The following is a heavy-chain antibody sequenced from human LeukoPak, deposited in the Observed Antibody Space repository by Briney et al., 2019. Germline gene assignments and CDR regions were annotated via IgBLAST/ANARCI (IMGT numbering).Heavy chain of an antibody. D-gene: IGHD1-26*01. Sequence: GESLRLSCTASGFTFSNFWMGWVRQAPGKGLEWVANIKQDETEKFYLGSVKGRFTISRDNAKNSLYLQMNSLRAEDTAVYYCARDVRGIKLGRHAFDIWGQGTMVTVSS. CDR3: ARDVRGIKLGRHAFDI. J-gene: IGHJ3*02. V-gene: IGHV3-7*01. CDR2: IKQDETEK. CDR1: GFTFSNFW.